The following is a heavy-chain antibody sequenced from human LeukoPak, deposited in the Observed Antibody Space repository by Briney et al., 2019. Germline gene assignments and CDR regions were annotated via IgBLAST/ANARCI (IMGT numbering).Heavy chain of an antibody. D-gene: IGHD1-26*01. V-gene: IGHV3-30*02. CDR2: IRYDGSNK. Sequence: GGSLRLSCAASGFTFSSYGMHWVRQAPGKGLEWVAFIRYDGSNKYYADSVKGRFTISRDNSKNTLYLQMNSLRAEDTAVYYCAKDSKELLPLGPGWDFDYWGQGTLVTVSS. CDR1: GFTFSSYG. J-gene: IGHJ4*02. CDR3: AKDSKELLPLGPGWDFDY.